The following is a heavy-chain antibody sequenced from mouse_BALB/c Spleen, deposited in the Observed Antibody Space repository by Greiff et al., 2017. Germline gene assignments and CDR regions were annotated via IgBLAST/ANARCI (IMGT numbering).Heavy chain of an antibody. D-gene: IGHD2-4*01. Sequence: EVKLMESGAELVKPGASVKLSCTASGFNIKDTYMHWVKQRPEQGLEWIGRIDPANGNTKYDPKFQGKATITADTSSNTAYLQLSSLTSEDTAVYYCARGIYYDYGFAYWGQGTLVTVSA. CDR2: IDPANGNT. J-gene: IGHJ3*01. CDR1: GFNIKDTY. V-gene: IGHV14-3*02. CDR3: ARGIYYDYGFAY.